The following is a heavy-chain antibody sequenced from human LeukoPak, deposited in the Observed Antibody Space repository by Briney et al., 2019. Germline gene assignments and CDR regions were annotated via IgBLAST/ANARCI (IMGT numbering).Heavy chain of an antibody. D-gene: IGHD3-3*01. Sequence: GGSLRLSCAASGFTFSSYDMNWVRQAPGKGLEWVSYISSGGTITYYADSVKGRFTISRDNAKNPLYLQMNSLRAEDTAIYYCARVDYTTTWRFDYWGQGILVTVSS. J-gene: IGHJ4*02. CDR1: GFTFSSYD. V-gene: IGHV3-48*03. CDR3: ARVDYTTTWRFDY. CDR2: ISSGGTIT.